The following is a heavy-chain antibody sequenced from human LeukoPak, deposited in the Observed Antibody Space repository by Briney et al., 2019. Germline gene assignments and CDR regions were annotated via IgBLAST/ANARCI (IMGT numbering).Heavy chain of an antibody. CDR3: ARGAVTVRNAFDI. Sequence: SQTLSLTCAISGDSVSSNSAAWNWIRQSPSRGLEWLGRTYYSSKWYNDYAVSVKSRIIINPDTSKNQFTLQLNSMTPEDTAVYYCARGAVTVRNAFDIWGQGTRVTVSS. CDR2: TYYSSKWYN. V-gene: IGHV6-1*01. J-gene: IGHJ3*02. CDR1: GDSVSSNSAA. D-gene: IGHD6-19*01.